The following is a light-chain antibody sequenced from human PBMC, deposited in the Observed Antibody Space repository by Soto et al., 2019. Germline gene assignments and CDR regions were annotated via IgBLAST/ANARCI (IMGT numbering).Light chain of an antibody. CDR2: DAS. Sequence: EIVMTQSPATLSVSPGESATLSCGASQSVSSNLAWHQQKPGQAPRILMYDASTRATGISARFSGSGSGTEFTLTISSLQSEDFAVYYCQKYHNWPINFGQGTRLEIK. V-gene: IGKV3-15*01. CDR3: QKYHNWPIN. J-gene: IGKJ5*01. CDR1: QSVSSN.